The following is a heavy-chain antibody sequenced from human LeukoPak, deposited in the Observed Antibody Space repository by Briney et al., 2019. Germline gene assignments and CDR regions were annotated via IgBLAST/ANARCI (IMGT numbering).Heavy chain of an antibody. J-gene: IGHJ4*02. Sequence: ASVKVSCKASGYTFTSYGISWVRQAPGQRLEWKGWINAGNGNTKYSQKFQGRVTITRDTSASTAYMELSSLRSEDTAVYYCARDLSVSSSGLDYWGQGTLVTVSS. D-gene: IGHD6-13*01. CDR3: ARDLSVSSSGLDY. V-gene: IGHV1-3*01. CDR2: INAGNGNT. CDR1: GYTFTSYG.